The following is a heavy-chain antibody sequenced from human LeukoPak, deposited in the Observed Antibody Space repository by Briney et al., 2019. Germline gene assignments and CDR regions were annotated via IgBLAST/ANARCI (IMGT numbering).Heavy chain of an antibody. V-gene: IGHV1-2*02. D-gene: IGHD2-2*01. CDR1: GYTFTSYY. CDR2: INPNSGGT. Sequence: EASVKVSCKASGYTFTSYYMHWVRQAPGQGLEWMGWINPNSGGTNYEQKFQGRVTMTRDTSIRTAYMELSRLRSDDTAVYYCARGKEVPAGMFFDYWGQGTLVTVSS. CDR3: ARGKEVPAGMFFDY. J-gene: IGHJ4*02.